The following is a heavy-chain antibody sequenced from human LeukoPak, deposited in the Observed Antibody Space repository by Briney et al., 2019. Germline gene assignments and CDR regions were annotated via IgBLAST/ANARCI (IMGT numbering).Heavy chain of an antibody. J-gene: IGHJ6*04. CDR2: ISSSSTSI. CDR1: GFTFSSYS. V-gene: IGHV3-21*01. CDR3: ARDSKLYCSSTSCYMDV. D-gene: IGHD2-2*01. Sequence: GGSLRLSCAASGFTFSSYSMNWVRQAPGKGLEWVSSISSSSTSIYYADSVKGRFTISRDNAKNSLYLQVNDLGAEDTAVYYCARDSKLYCSSTSCYMDVWGKGTTVTVSS.